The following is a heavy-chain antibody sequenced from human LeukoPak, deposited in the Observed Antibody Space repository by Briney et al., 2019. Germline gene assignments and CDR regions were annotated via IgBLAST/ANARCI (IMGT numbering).Heavy chain of an antibody. J-gene: IGHJ6*03. CDR3: AKAAAGSQHSYYYYYYLDV. CDR1: GYTFTSYA. D-gene: IGHD6-13*01. V-gene: IGHV1-3*03. CDR2: INAGNGNT. Sequence: ASVKVSCKASGYTFTSYAMHWVRQAPGQRLEWMGWINAGNGNTKYSQEFQGRVTITRDTSASTAYMELSSLRSEDMAVYYCAKAAAGSQHSYYYYYYLDVWGTGTTVTISS.